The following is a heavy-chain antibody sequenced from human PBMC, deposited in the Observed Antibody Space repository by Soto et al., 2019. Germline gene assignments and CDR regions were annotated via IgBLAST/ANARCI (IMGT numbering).Heavy chain of an antibody. CDR2: MNPNSGNT. CDR1: GYTFTGYY. Sequence: GASVKVSCKAPGYTFTGYYMHWVRQATGQGLEWMGWMNPNSGNTGYAQKFQGRVTMTRNTSKSTANMELSSLRSEDTAVYYCARAKGERYCSGGSCYPKGDAFDIWGQGTMVTVSS. D-gene: IGHD2-15*01. J-gene: IGHJ3*02. CDR3: ARAKGERYCSGGSCYPKGDAFDI. V-gene: IGHV1-8*02.